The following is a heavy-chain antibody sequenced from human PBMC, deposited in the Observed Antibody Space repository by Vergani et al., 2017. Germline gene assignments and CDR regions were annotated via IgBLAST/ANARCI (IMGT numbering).Heavy chain of an antibody. Sequence: QVHLVQSGAEVKKPGSSVKVSCKTSGGAFSAYGLDWVRQAPGQGLEWMGGIIPIFKTPIYAQKFQGRVTITADESTDTVYMQLSSLISDGAAMYYCARTYNMNGGDGLDVWG. CDR2: IIPIFKTP. V-gene: IGHV1-69*13. D-gene: IGHD3-16*01. CDR1: GGAFSAYG. J-gene: IGHJ6*02. CDR3: ARTYNMNGGDGLDV.